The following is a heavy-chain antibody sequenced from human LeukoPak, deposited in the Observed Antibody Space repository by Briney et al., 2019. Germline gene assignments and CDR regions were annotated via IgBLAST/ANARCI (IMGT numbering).Heavy chain of an antibody. D-gene: IGHD3-22*01. V-gene: IGHV4-59*01. J-gene: IGHJ4*02. CDR1: GGSISSYY. Sequence: SKTLSLTCTVSGGSISSYYWNWIRQPPGKGLEWIGYISYSGSTNYNPSLKSRVTISLGTSKNQFSLKVRSVTAADTAVYYCARGGSSGYIYWGQGTLVTVSS. CDR2: ISYSGST. CDR3: ARGGSSGYIY.